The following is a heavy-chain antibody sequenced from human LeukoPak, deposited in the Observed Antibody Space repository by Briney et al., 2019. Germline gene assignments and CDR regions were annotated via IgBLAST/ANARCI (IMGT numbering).Heavy chain of an antibody. Sequence: PGGSLRLSCAASGFTFSSYEMNWVRQAPGKGLEWVSYISSSGSTIYYVDSVKGRFTISRDNAKNSPYLQMNSLRAEDTAVYYCAELGITMIGGVWGKGTTVTISS. CDR2: ISSSGSTI. J-gene: IGHJ6*04. CDR1: GFTFSSYE. V-gene: IGHV3-48*03. CDR3: AELGITMIGGV. D-gene: IGHD3-10*02.